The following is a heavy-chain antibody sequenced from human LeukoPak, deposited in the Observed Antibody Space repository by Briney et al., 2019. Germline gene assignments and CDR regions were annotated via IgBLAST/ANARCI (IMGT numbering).Heavy chain of an antibody. V-gene: IGHV4-59*08. D-gene: IGHD2-15*01. CDR1: GGSISSYY. CDR2: IYYSGST. J-gene: IGHJ4*02. Sequence: SETLSLTCTVSGGSISSYYWSWIRQPPGKGLEWIGYIYYSGSTNYNPSLKSRVTISVDRSKNQFSLKLSSVTATDTAVYYCARHPRGYCTGGSCYGAYFDYWGQGTLVTVSS. CDR3: ARHPRGYCTGGSCYGAYFDY.